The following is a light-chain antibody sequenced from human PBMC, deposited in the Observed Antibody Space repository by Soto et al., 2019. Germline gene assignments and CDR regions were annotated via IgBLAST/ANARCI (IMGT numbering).Light chain of an antibody. CDR1: RSDVGAYNF. Sequence: QSALTQPPSASGSPGQSVTISCTGTRSDVGAYNFVSWYQQYPGKAPKLMIYEVTKRPSGVPDRFSGSKSGNTASLTVSGLQAEYEADYYCSSYAGRNNVIFGGGTKVTVL. CDR2: EVT. CDR3: SSYAGRNNVI. J-gene: IGLJ2*01. V-gene: IGLV2-8*01.